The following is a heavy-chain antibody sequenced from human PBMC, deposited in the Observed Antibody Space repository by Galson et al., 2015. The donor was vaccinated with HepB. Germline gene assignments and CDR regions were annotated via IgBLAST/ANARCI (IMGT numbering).Heavy chain of an antibody. CDR3: VRDSASWSLFSYFDS. J-gene: IGHJ4*02. Sequence: SLRLSCAASGFTFSSYSMNWVRQTPGKGLEWVSSISSDGTSISYADSVKGRFTISRDNPKKSLYLAMNGLRVDDTAVYYCVRDSASWSLFSYFDSWGQGKLVTVSS. D-gene: IGHD2/OR15-2a*01. CDR1: GFTFSSYS. CDR2: ISSDGTSI. V-gene: IGHV3-21*01.